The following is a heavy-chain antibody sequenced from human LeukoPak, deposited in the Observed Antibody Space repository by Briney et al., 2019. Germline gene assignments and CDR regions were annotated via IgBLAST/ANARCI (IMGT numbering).Heavy chain of an antibody. V-gene: IGHV3-21*01. CDR2: ITSSSNYI. J-gene: IGHJ4*02. D-gene: IGHD4-17*01. CDR1: GFTFSSYS. CDR3: ARDQNGDYIIDS. Sequence: GGSLRLSCVVSGFTFSSYSMNWVRQAPGKGLEWVSSITSSSNYIYYADSVKGRFIISRDNAKDSLFLQMNSLRAEDTAVYYCARDQNGDYIIDSWGRGTQVTVST.